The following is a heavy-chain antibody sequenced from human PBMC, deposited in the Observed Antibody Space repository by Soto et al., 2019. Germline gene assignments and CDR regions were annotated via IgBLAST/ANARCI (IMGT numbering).Heavy chain of an antibody. V-gene: IGHV1-69*13. CDR3: AREWYSSGWYGAAFDI. CDR2: IIPIFGAA. Sequence: ASVKVSCKASGDTFNSYAVNWVRQAPGQGLEWMGGIIPIFGAANYAQKFQGRVTITADESTSTVYMELRSLRSDDTAVYYCAREWYSSGWYGAAFDIWGQGTMVTVSS. D-gene: IGHD6-19*01. CDR1: GDTFNSYA. J-gene: IGHJ3*02.